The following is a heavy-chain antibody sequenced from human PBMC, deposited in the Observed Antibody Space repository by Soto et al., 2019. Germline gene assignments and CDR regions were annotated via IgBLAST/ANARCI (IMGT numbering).Heavy chain of an antibody. CDR1: GFTFSSYA. CDR3: AKLPYYYGSGSYYSFDY. Sequence: PGGSLRLSCAASGFTFSSYAMSWVRQAPGKGLEWVSAISGSGGSTYYADSVKGRFTISRDNSKNTLYLQMNSLRAEDTAVYYCAKLPYYYGSGSYYSFDYWGQGTLVTVSS. CDR2: ISGSGGST. V-gene: IGHV3-23*01. J-gene: IGHJ4*02. D-gene: IGHD3-10*01.